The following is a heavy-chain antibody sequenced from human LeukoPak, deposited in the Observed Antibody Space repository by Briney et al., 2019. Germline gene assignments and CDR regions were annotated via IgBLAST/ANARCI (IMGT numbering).Heavy chain of an antibody. CDR3: ARAVRGYSYAYLPY. J-gene: IGHJ4*02. D-gene: IGHD5-18*01. CDR1: GYTFSSYG. Sequence: GASVKVSCKASGYTFSSYGISWVRQAPGQGLEWIGWISAYDGNTNYAQKLQGRVTMTTDTSTSTAYMELRSLRSDDTAVYYCARAVRGYSYAYLPYWGQGTLVTVSS. V-gene: IGHV1-18*01. CDR2: ISAYDGNT.